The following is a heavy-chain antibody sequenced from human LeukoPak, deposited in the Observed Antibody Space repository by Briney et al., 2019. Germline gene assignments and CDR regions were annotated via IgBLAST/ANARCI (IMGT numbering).Heavy chain of an antibody. CDR2: ISASGGRT. D-gene: IGHD4-17*01. CDR1: GFTLRSYA. Sequence: PGGSLRLSCAASGFTLRSYAMRWVRQAPGNGPQWVSGISASGGRTYYADSVKGRFTISRDTSRNTLYLQMDSLRADDTAVYYCGKDPNGDYVGAFDMWGQGTTVTVSS. J-gene: IGHJ3*02. V-gene: IGHV3-23*01. CDR3: GKDPNGDYVGAFDM.